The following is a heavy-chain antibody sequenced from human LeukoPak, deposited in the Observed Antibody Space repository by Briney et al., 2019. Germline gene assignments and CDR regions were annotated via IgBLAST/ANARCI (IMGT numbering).Heavy chain of an antibody. D-gene: IGHD4-17*01. Sequence: GGSLRLSCVASGFMFSSHNMNWVRQAPGKGLEWISYLSSSGSTIYYEDSVQGRFTISRDNAKNSLYLQMNSLRAEDTAVYYCAREDYGDNYFDYWGQGTLVTVSS. CDR3: AREDYGDNYFDY. CDR2: LSSSGSTI. J-gene: IGHJ4*02. CDR1: GFMFSSHN. V-gene: IGHV3-48*01.